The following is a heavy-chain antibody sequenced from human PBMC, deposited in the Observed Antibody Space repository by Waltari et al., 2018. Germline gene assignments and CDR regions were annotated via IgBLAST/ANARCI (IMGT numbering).Heavy chain of an antibody. CDR3: ARYFGGYRTTYFDY. CDR1: GGSISSSY. V-gene: IGHV4-59*12. D-gene: IGHD2-21*01. CDR2: IYGNGSST. J-gene: IGHJ4*02. Sequence: QLQLQESGPGLVKPPETLSLTCAVSGGSISSSYWSWIRQPPGKGLEWIGYIYGNGSSTNYNPSLKSRVTLSVDTSKNQFSLKLSSVTAADTAVYYCARYFGGYRTTYFDYWGQGVLVTVSS.